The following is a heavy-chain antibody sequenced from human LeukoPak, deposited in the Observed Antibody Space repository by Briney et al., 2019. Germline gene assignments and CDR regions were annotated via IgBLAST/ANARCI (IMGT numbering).Heavy chain of an antibody. Sequence: PSETLSLTCAVSGGSVSDTNWWNWVRQPPGKGLEWIGSIYSSVSTYYNPSLKSRVTISVDTSKNQFSLRLSSVTAADTALYYCAYSGSYGHLGYWGQGIPVTVSS. V-gene: IGHV4-39*01. CDR2: IYSSVST. D-gene: IGHD1-26*01. CDR1: GGSVSDTNW. J-gene: IGHJ4*02. CDR3: AYSGSYGHLGY.